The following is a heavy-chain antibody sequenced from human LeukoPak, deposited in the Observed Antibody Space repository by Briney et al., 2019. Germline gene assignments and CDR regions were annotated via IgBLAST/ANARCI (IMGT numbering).Heavy chain of an antibody. CDR2: IFPRDSDV. Sequence: PGESLSISCKTSGYTFTSYWIGWVRQTPGKGLECMGVIFPRDSDVRYSPSFQGQVTISADKSTNTAYLHWGSLKASDSAMYYCVRSLPGTLLRGYGMDVWGPGTTATVS. CDR3: VRSLPGTLLRGYGMDV. J-gene: IGHJ6*02. CDR1: GYTFTSYW. V-gene: IGHV5-51*01. D-gene: IGHD3-10*01.